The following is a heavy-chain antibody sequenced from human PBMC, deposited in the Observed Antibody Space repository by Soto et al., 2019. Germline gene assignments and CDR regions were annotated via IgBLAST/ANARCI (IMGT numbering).Heavy chain of an antibody. Sequence: QVQLVESGGGVVQPGRSLRLSCAASGFTFSGYGMHWVRQAPGKGLEWVAVISNDGSNKYYVDSVKGRFTISRDDSKNTLDLQMNSLRAEDTAVYYCAKDRVSEHSSGWPQGHWGKGTLLTVSS. V-gene: IGHV3-30*18. D-gene: IGHD6-19*01. J-gene: IGHJ4*02. CDR1: GFTFSGYG. CDR3: AKDRVSEHSSGWPQGH. CDR2: ISNDGSNK.